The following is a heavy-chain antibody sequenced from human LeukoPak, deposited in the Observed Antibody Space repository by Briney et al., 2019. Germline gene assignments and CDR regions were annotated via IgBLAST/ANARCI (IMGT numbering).Heavy chain of an antibody. J-gene: IGHJ4*02. V-gene: IGHV3-53*01. CDR1: GFTVSSNY. Sequence: GGSLRLSCAASGFTVSSNYMSWVRQAPGKGLEWVSVIYSDGRIHYADSVKGRLTISRDDSKNTLYLQMNSLRAEDTAVYYCARESGYSYGLAGFFDYWGQGTLVTVSS. CDR3: ARESGYSYGLAGFFDY. D-gene: IGHD5-18*01. CDR2: IYSDGRI.